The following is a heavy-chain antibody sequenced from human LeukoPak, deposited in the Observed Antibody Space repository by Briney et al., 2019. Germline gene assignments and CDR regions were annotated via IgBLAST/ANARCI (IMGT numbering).Heavy chain of an antibody. J-gene: IGHJ2*01. D-gene: IGHD5-24*01. CDR1: GGSISSHY. CDR2: IYYSDST. Sequence: SSETLSLTCTVSGGSISSHYFSWLRQPPGRGLEWIGYIYYSDSTNYNPSLKSRVTISVDTSKNQFSLKMSSVTAADTAVYYCARHSDGSYWYFDLWGRGTLVTVSS. V-gene: IGHV4-59*08. CDR3: ARHSDGSYWYFDL.